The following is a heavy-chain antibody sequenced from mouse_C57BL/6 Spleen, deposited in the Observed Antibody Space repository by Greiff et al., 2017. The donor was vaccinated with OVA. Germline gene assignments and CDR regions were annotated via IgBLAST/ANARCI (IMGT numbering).Heavy chain of an antibody. CDR2: IYPGDGDT. V-gene: IGHV1-82*01. CDR3: ARVDYGSSYYFDY. J-gene: IGHJ2*01. CDR1: GYAFSSSW. D-gene: IGHD1-1*01. Sequence: VQLQQSGPELVKPGASVKISCKASGYAFSSSWMNWVKQRPGKGLEWIGRIYPGDGDTNYNGKFKGKATLTADKSSSTAYMQLSSLTSEDSAVYFCARVDYGSSYYFDYWGQGTTLTVSS.